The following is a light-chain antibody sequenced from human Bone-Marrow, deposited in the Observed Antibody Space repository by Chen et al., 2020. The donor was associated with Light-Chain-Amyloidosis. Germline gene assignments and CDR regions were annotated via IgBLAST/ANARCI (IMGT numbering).Light chain of an antibody. CDR3: ATWDFSGSGQGV. Sequence: QSVLNQPPSASRTPGQRVTLSCSGSTPTIRGSFIYWYRHLPGTAPKLLISRDTQRPSGVPDRFSGSKSGTSASLTISGLRSEDEAVYYCATWDFSGSGQGVFGGGTKLTV. V-gene: IGLV1-47*02. CDR1: TPTIRGSF. J-gene: IGLJ3*02. CDR2: RDT.